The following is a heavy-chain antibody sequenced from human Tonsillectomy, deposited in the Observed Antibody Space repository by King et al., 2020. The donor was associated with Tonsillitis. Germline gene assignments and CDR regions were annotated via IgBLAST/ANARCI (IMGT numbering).Heavy chain of an antibody. V-gene: IGHV2-70*11. D-gene: IGHD3-3*01. CDR3: ARISNDFWSGYADY. CDR2: IDCDDDK. Sequence: RVTLKESGPALVEPTQTLTLTCTFSGFSLSTSGMCVSWIRQPPGKALEWLALIDCDDDKYYSTSLKTRLTISKDTSKNQVVLTMTNMDPVDTATYYCARISNDFWSGYADYWGRGTLVTVSS. CDR1: GFSLSTSGMC. J-gene: IGHJ4*02.